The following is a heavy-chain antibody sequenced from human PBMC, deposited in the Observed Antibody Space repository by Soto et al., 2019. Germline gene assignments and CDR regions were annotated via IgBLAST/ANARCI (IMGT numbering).Heavy chain of an antibody. CDR1: GGSISSGGYY. CDR2: IYYSGST. D-gene: IGHD3-22*01. J-gene: IGHJ5*02. CDR3: ASQYYDSSKWFDP. V-gene: IGHV4-31*02. Sequence: PSETLSLTCTVSGGSISSGGYYWSCMRQHPGKGLEWIGYIYYSGSTYYNPSLKSRVTISVDTSKNQFSLKLSSVTAADTAVYYCASQYYDSSKWFDPWGQGTLVTVS.